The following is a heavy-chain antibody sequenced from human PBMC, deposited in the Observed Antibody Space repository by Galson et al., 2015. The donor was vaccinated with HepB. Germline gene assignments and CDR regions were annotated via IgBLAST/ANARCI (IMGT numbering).Heavy chain of an antibody. CDR2: ISAYNGNT. V-gene: IGHV1-18*01. CDR3: ARGGRVIGKVRFLEWLLSADYMDV. J-gene: IGHJ6*03. D-gene: IGHD3-3*01. CDR1: GYSFTNYG. Sequence: SVKVSCKASGYSFTNYGISWVRQAPGQGLEWMGWISAYNGNTNSAQKLQGRVTMTTDTSTSTAYMELRRLRSDDTAVYYCARGGRVIGKVRFLEWLLSADYMDVWGKGTTVTVSS.